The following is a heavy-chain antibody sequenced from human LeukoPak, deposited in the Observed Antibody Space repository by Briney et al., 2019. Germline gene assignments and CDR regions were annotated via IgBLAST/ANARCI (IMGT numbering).Heavy chain of an antibody. D-gene: IGHD2-2*02. J-gene: IGHJ4*02. CDR2: IIPTLGIA. CDR1: GGTFSSYA. V-gene: IGHV1-69*04. Sequence: SVKVSCKASGGTFSSYAISWVRQAPGQGLEWMGRIIPTLGIANYAQKFQGRVTITADKSTSTAYMELSSRRSEDTAVYYCARTTCSSTSCYIDYWGQGTLVTVSS. CDR3: ARTTCSSTSCYIDY.